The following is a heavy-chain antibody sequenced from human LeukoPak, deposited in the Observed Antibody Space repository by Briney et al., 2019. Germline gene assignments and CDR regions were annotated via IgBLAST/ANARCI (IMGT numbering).Heavy chain of an antibody. D-gene: IGHD2-15*01. CDR2: INDSGST. CDR3: ARDVAGCSGGSCLNWFDP. V-gene: IGHV4-34*01. CDR1: GGSFSGYY. J-gene: IGHJ5*02. Sequence: SSETLSLTCAVYGGSFSGYYWSWIRQPPGKGLEWIGEINDSGSTNYNPSLKSRVTISVDTSKNQFSLKLSSVTAADTAVYYCARDVAGCSGGSCLNWFDPWGQGTLVTVSS.